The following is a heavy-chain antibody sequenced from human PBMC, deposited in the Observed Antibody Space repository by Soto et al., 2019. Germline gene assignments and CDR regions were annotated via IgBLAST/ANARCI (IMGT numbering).Heavy chain of an antibody. Sequence: SETLSLTCAVYGGSFSGYYWSWIRQPPGKGLEWIGEINHSGSTNYNPSLTSRVTISVDRSKNRFSLKLSSVTAADTAVYYCASSGYSYGYRGLSYYYYGMDVWGQGTTVTVSS. CDR1: GGSFSGYY. CDR2: INHSGST. V-gene: IGHV4-34*01. J-gene: IGHJ6*01. D-gene: IGHD5-18*01. CDR3: ASSGYSYGYRGLSYYYYGMDV.